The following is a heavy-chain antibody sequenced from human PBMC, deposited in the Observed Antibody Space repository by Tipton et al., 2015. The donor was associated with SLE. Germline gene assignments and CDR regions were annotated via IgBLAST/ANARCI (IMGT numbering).Heavy chain of an antibody. D-gene: IGHD4-17*01. CDR1: GGSISSSSYY. CDR3: ARGMTNGDYADAFDI. V-gene: IGHV4-39*07. CDR2: IYYSGST. J-gene: IGHJ3*02. Sequence: LRLSCTVSGGSISSSSYYWGWIRQPPGKGLEWIGSIYYSGSTYYNPSLKSRVTISVDTSKNQFSLKLSSVTAADTAVYYCARGMTNGDYADAFDIWGQGTMVTVSS.